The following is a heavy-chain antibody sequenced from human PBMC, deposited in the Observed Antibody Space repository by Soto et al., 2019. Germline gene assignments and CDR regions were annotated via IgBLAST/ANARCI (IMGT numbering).Heavy chain of an antibody. Sequence: EVQLVESGGRLVKPGESLRLSCVASGFDFSYYTMNWVRQAPGKGLAWVSAISASSSHKYSADSVRGRFTFSRDNANNSLYLQMNHLRVEDTAVYYCARLRSDAFDIWGQGTLVNVSA. D-gene: IGHD4-17*01. V-gene: IGHV3-21*02. CDR3: ARLRSDAFDI. CDR2: ISASSSHK. CDR1: GFDFSYYT. J-gene: IGHJ3*02.